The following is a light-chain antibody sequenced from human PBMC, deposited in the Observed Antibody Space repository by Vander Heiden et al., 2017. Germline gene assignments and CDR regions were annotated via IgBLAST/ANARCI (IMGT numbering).Light chain of an antibody. CDR1: QSVSSY. J-gene: IGKJ5*01. CDR3: QQRSNWPSIT. CDR2: DAS. V-gene: IGKV3-11*01. Sequence: EIVLTQSPATLSLSPGERATLSCRASQSVSSYLAWYQQKPGQAPRLLIYDASNRATGIPARFSGSGYGTDFTLTISSLEPEDFAVYYCQQRSNWPSITFGQGTRLEIK.